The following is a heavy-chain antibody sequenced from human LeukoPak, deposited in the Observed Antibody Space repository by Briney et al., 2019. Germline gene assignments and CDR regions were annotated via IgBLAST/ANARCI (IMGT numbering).Heavy chain of an antibody. D-gene: IGHD3-3*01. CDR1: GGSISSSSYY. J-gene: IGHJ6*04. Sequence: PSETLSLTCTVSGGSISSSSYYWGWIRQPPGKGLEWIGSMFYGGSTFYNPSLKSRVTISVDTSKNQFSLKLSSVTAADTALYYRAKEHAIFGVLKFRYMDVWGKGTTVTVSS. CDR2: MFYGGST. V-gene: IGHV4-39*07. CDR3: AKEHAIFGVLKFRYMDV.